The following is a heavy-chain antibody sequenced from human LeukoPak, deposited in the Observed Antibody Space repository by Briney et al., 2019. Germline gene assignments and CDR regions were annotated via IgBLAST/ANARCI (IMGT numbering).Heavy chain of an antibody. CDR3: ARQRWLQPPWS. CDR2: INHSGST. V-gene: IGHV4-34*01. CDR1: GGSFSGYY. D-gene: IGHD5-24*01. J-gene: IGHJ4*02. Sequence: ASETLSLTCAVYGGSFSGYYWSWIRQPPGKGLEWIGEINHSGSTNYNPSLKSRVTISVDTSKNQFSLKLSSVTAADTAVYYCARQRWLQPPWSWGQGTLVTVSS.